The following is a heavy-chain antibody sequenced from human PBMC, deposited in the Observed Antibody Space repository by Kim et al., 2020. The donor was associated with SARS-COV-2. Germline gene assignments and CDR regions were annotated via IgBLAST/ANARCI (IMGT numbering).Heavy chain of an antibody. CDR3: ARTKRMDY. Sequence: GESLKISCKTSGYDFNSYWNSWVRQMPGKGLEWMGRIYPSDSSTNYSPYFEGHVTMSVDKSITTAYLQWSSVRASDSAIYYCARTKRMDYWGQGTRVAVSS. CDR1: GYDFNSYW. V-gene: IGHV5-10-1*01. J-gene: IGHJ4*02. CDR2: IYPSDSST.